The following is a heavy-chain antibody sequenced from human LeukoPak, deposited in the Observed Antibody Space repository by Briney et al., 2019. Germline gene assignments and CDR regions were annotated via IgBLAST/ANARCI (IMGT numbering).Heavy chain of an antibody. D-gene: IGHD6-19*01. CDR1: GYTFTSYG. Sequence: GASVKVSCKASGYTFTSYGISWVRQAPGQGLEWMGWISAYNGNTNYAQKLQGRVTMTTDTSTSTAYMELRSLRSDDTAVYYCATSNRIAVAGMTMYYFDYWGQGTLVTVSS. V-gene: IGHV1-18*01. J-gene: IGHJ4*02. CDR3: ATSNRIAVAGMTMYYFDY. CDR2: ISAYNGNT.